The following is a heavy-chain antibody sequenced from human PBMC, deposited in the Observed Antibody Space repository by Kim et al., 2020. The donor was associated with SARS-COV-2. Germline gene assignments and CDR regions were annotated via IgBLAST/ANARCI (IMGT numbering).Heavy chain of an antibody. J-gene: IGHJ6*02. CDR3: ARAVAAVQYGMDV. V-gene: IGHV4-34*01. CDR2: INHSGST. Sequence: SETLSLTCAVYGGSFSGYYWSWIRQPPGKGLEWIGEINHSGSTNYNPSLKSRVTISVDTSKNQFSLKLSSVTAADTAVYYCARAVAAVQYGMDVWGQGTTVTVSS. D-gene: IGHD6-13*01. CDR1: GGSFSGYY.